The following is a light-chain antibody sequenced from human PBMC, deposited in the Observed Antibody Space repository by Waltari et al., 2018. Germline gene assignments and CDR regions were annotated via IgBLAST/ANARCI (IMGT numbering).Light chain of an antibody. Sequence: EIVFTQSPGTLSLSPGERATLSCRASQSISKCLVWYQQKPGQPPRLLIYETSIRATGIPDRFSGSGSGTDFSLTISRLEPEDFAVYYCQKYGTLPATFGQGTKVEIK. CDR3: QKYGTLPAT. J-gene: IGKJ1*01. CDR2: ETS. CDR1: QSISKC. V-gene: IGKV3-20*01.